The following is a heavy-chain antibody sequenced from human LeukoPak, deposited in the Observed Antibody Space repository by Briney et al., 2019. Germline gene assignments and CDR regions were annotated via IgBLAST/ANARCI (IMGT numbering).Heavy chain of an antibody. CDR1: GYTFTSYG. CDR2: IIPIFGTA. V-gene: IGHV1-69*13. Sequence: SVKVSCKASGYTFTSYGISWVRQAPGQGLEWMGGIIPIFGTANYAQKFQGRVTITADESTSTAYMELSSLRSEDTAVYYCARDKAASYYYYYGMDVWGQGTTVTVSS. CDR3: ARDKAASYYYYYGMDV. D-gene: IGHD2-15*01. J-gene: IGHJ6*02.